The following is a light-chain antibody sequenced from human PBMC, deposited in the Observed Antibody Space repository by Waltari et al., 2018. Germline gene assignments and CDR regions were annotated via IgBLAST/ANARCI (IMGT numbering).Light chain of an antibody. CDR1: TSDVGNYNL. CDR2: EVI. V-gene: IGLV2-23*02. Sequence: QSALTQPASVSGTPGQSITISCTGTTSDVGNYNLVSWYQHHPGKAPKLMIGEVIKRPSGVSNRFSGPKSVNTAPLTISGLQAEDEADYYCCSYAGSGTYVFGTGTKVTVL. CDR3: CSYAGSGTYV. J-gene: IGLJ1*01.